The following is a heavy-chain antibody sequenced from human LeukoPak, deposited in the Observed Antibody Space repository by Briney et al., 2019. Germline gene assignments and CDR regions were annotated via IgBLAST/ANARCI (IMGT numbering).Heavy chain of an antibody. CDR2: MNPNSGNT. Sequence: ASVKVSCKASGYTFTSYDINWVRQATGQGLEWMGWMNPNSGNTGYAQKFQGRVTMTRNTSISTAYMELSSLRSVDTAVYYRARGGSGSSFLYYYYYMDVWGKGTTVTVSS. V-gene: IGHV1-8*01. CDR1: GYTFTSYD. D-gene: IGHD3-10*01. CDR3: ARGGSGSSFLYYYYYMDV. J-gene: IGHJ6*03.